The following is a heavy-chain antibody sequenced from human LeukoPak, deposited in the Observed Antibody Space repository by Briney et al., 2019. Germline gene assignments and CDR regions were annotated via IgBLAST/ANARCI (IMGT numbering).Heavy chain of an antibody. Sequence: PGGSLRLSCAASGFTFRSYAMNWVRQAPGKGLEWVSAISGSGGSTSYAQKFQGRVTMTRDTSTSTVYMELSSLRSEDTAVYYCARDRHCSGGSCYIDYWGQGTLVTVSS. D-gene: IGHD2-15*01. CDR1: GFTFRSYA. CDR2: ISGSGGST. V-gene: IGHV3-23*01. J-gene: IGHJ4*02. CDR3: ARDRHCSGGSCYIDY.